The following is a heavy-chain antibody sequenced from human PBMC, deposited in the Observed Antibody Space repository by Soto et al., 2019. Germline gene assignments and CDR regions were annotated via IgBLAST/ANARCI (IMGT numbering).Heavy chain of an antibody. CDR2: ISGSGGST. V-gene: IGHV3-23*01. J-gene: IGHJ4*02. D-gene: IGHD3-3*01. CDR1: GFTFSSYA. CDR3: AKFHDFWSGYYDY. Sequence: GGSLRLSCAASGFTFSSYAMSWVRQAPGKGLEWVSAISGSGGSTYYADSVKGRFTISRDNSKNTLYLQMNSLRAEDGAVYYCAKFHDFWSGYYDYWGQGTLVTVSS.